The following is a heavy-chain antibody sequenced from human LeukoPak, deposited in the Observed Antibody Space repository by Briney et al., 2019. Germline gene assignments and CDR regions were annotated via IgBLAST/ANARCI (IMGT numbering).Heavy chain of an antibody. V-gene: IGHV4-39*01. Sequence: SETLSLTCTVSGGSISSSSYYWGWIRQPPGKGLEWIGSIYYSGSTYYNPSLKSRVTISVDTSKNRFSLKLSSVTAADTAVYYCARHDTIFGVVIDYWGQGTLVTVSS. D-gene: IGHD3-3*01. CDR3: ARHDTIFGVVIDY. CDR2: IYYSGST. J-gene: IGHJ4*02. CDR1: GGSISSSSYY.